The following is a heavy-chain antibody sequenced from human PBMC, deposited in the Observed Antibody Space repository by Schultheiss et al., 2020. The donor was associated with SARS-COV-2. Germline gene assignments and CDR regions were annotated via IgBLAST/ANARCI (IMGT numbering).Heavy chain of an antibody. CDR3: ARATRVESLFSVRGGSFDF. CDR1: GSSITGFF. D-gene: IGHD5-24*01. Sequence: SETLSLTCSVSGSSITGFFWTWIRQPPGKGLEQVGNIYYTGITKYDPSLKSRVTISIDTSKKQFSLRLNSVTAADTAVYFCARATRVESLFSVRGGSFDFWGRGALVTVSS. V-gene: IGHV4-59*01. J-gene: IGHJ4*02. CDR2: IYYTGIT.